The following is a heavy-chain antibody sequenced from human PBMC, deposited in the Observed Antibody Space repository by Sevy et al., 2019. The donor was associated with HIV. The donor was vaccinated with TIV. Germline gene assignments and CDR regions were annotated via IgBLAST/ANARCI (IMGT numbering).Heavy chain of an antibody. V-gene: IGHV1-2*06. D-gene: IGHD3-3*01. Sequence: ASVKVSCKASGYTFTGYYMHWVRQAPGQGLEWMGRINPNSGGTNYAQKFQGRVTMTRDTSISTAYMVLSRLSFDDTAVYYCATGMGFDFWRGYPDVWGQGTTVTVSS. CDR2: INPNSGGT. CDR1: GYTFTGYY. CDR3: ATGMGFDFWRGYPDV. J-gene: IGHJ6*02.